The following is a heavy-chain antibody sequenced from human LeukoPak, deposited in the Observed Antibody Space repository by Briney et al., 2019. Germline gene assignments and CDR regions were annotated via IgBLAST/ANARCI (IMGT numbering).Heavy chain of an antibody. V-gene: IGHV4-34*01. Sequence: SETLSLTCAVYGGSFSGYYWSWIRQPPGKGLEWIGEINHSGSTNYNPSLKSRVTISVDTSKNQFSLKLSSVTAADTAVYYCARGVWGNWNYFDYWGQGTLVTVSS. J-gene: IGHJ4*02. CDR1: GGSFSGYY. CDR3: ARGVWGNWNYFDY. CDR2: INHSGST. D-gene: IGHD1-20*01.